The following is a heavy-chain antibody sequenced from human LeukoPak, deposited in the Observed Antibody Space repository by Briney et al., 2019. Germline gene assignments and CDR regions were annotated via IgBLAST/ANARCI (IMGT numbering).Heavy chain of an antibody. CDR1: AGSISSYY. J-gene: IGHJ5*02. CDR3: ARDSGSYPHWFAP. CDR2: IFYSGIT. Sequence: PSDTLSLTCTVSAGSISSYYGNWIRQPPGKGLEGIGYIFYSGITNYNPSLKGRVTISVDTSKKQFSLTLTSVTAADTAVYFCARDSGSYPHWFAPWGQGTLVTVSS. V-gene: IGHV4-59*01. D-gene: IGHD1-26*01.